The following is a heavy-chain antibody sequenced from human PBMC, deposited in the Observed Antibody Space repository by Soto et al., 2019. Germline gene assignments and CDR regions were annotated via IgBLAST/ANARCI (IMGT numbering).Heavy chain of an antibody. Sequence: QVQLQESGPGLVKPSETLSLTCTVSGGSVSSGSYYWSWIRQPPGKGLAWIGHIYYSGSTKYNPSLKSRVTTAVDTSKNQFSLKRSSVTAADTAVYYCARAGLGDGSDYWGQGTLVTVSS. V-gene: IGHV4-61*01. CDR2: IYYSGST. D-gene: IGHD1-26*01. CDR3: ARAGLGDGSDY. CDR1: GGSVSSGSYY. J-gene: IGHJ4*02.